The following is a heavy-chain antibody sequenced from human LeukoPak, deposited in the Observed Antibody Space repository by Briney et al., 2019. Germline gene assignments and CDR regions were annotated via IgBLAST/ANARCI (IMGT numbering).Heavy chain of an antibody. Sequence: SETLSLTCTVSGGSISSYYWSWVRQPPGKGLEWIGYIYYSGSTNYNPSLKSRVTISVDTSKNQFSLKLSSVTAADTAVYYCVSARSYFDVGFDYWGQGTLVTVSS. J-gene: IGHJ4*02. CDR2: IYYSGST. D-gene: IGHD1-26*01. CDR3: VSARSYFDVGFDY. V-gene: IGHV4-59*01. CDR1: GGSISSYY.